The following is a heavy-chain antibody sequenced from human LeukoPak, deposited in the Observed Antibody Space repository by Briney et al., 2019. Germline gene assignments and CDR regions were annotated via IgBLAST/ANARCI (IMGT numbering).Heavy chain of an antibody. CDR2: VYYTGAS. V-gene: IGHV4-39*07. CDR1: GGSISSGSYY. J-gene: IGHJ4*02. Sequence: PSRTLSLTCTVSGGSISSGSYYWSWIRQPPGKGLEWIGSVYYTGASYYNPSLKSRVTISIDTSKKHFSLKLTSVTAADTAVYYCARGAPPQNWGQGTLVTVSS. CDR3: ARGAPPQN.